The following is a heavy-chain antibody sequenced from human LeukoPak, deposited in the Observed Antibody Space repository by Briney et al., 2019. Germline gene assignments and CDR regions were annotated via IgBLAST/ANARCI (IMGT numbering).Heavy chain of an antibody. Sequence: SETLSLTCAVSGGSISSGGYSWSWIRQPPGKGLEWIGEIYHSGSTNYNPSLKSRVTISVDKSKNQFSLKLSSVTAADTAVYYCARDRRAVVTANWFDPWGQGTLVTVSS. CDR2: IYHSGST. J-gene: IGHJ5*02. CDR3: ARDRRAVVTANWFDP. D-gene: IGHD4-23*01. CDR1: GGSISSGGYS. V-gene: IGHV4-30-2*01.